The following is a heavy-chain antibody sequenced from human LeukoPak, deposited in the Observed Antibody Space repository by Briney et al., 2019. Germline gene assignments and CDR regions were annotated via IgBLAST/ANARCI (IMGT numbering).Heavy chain of an antibody. CDR2: IKQDGSEK. CDR1: GFTFRSYW. Sequence: GGSLRLSCAASGFTFRSYWMNWVRQAPRKGLEWVANIKQDGSEKYYVDSVKGRFTISRDNAKNSLYLQMNSLRAEDTGVYYCAREHPYYYDSSGTALMAEIKYYFDYWGQGTLVTVSS. CDR3: AREHPYYYDSSGTALMAEIKYYFDY. V-gene: IGHV3-7*01. J-gene: IGHJ4*02. D-gene: IGHD3-22*01.